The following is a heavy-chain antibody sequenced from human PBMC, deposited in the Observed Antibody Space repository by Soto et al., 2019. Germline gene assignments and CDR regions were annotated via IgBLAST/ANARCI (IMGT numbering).Heavy chain of an antibody. V-gene: IGHV1-2*04. CDR3: ARDLRVRGSGWLLYDYGMHA. CDR1: GHTLTRHY. Sequence: ASVNVSCKASGHTLTRHYMHWLRQAPGQALEWLGWINTNSGDTNYAQKLQAWVTMTRDTSISTAYMELGRLRSDDTAVYYCARDLRVRGSGWLLYDYGMHAWGLGTTVTDSS. CDR2: INTNSGDT. D-gene: IGHD6-19*01. J-gene: IGHJ6*02.